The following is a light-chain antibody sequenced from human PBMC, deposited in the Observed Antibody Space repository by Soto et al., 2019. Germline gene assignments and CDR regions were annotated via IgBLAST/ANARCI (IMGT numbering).Light chain of an antibody. CDR3: QQYDNLPIT. V-gene: IGKV1-33*01. CDR2: DAS. Sequence: DIQMSQSLSSLSSSVGDRVTTPCRASQSISSYLNWYQQKPGKAPKLLIYDASTLESGVPSRFSGSGSGTDFTFTISSLQPEDFATYYCQQYDNLPITFGQGTRLEIK. J-gene: IGKJ5*01. CDR1: QSISSY.